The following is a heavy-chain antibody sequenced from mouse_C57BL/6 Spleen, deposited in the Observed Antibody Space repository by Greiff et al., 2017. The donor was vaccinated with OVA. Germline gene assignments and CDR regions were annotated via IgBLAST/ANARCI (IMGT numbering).Heavy chain of an antibody. CDR2: INPNYGTT. Sequence: EVQLQQSGPELVKPGASVKISCKASGYSFTDYNMNWVKQSNGKSLEWIGVINPNYGTTSYNQKFKGKATLTVDQSSSTAYMQLNSLTSDDAAVYYCARSRGSYGNYYPFDYWGQGTTLTVSS. CDR1: GYSFTDYN. V-gene: IGHV1-39*01. D-gene: IGHD2-10*02. CDR3: ARSRGSYGNYYPFDY. J-gene: IGHJ2*01.